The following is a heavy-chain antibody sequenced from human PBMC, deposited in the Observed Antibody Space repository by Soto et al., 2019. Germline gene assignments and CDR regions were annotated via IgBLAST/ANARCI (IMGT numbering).Heavy chain of an antibody. CDR3: ATHPPYGPLDH. J-gene: IGHJ4*02. CDR2: IYYSENT. D-gene: IGHD4-17*01. V-gene: IGHV4-39*01. CDR1: GGSISSSSNH. Sequence: SETLSLTCTVSGGSISSSSNHWGCIRQPPGKGLEWIGNIYYSENTYYNPSLKSRVTISVDTSKNQFSLRLTSVTAADTAVYYCATHPPYGPLDHWGQGTLVTVSS.